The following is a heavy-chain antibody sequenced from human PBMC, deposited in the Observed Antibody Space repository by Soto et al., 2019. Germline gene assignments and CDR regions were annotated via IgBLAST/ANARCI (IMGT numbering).Heavy chain of an antibody. CDR1: GGSFSGYY. CDR2: INHSGST. D-gene: IGHD2-21*02. CDR3: ARGGRGDSVVVTATAYFQH. Sequence: QVQLQQWGAGLLKPSETLSLTCAVYGGSFSGYYWSWIRQPPGKGLEWIGEINHSGSTNYNPSLKSRVTISVDTSKNQFSLKLSSATAADTAVYYCARGGRGDSVVVTATAYFQHWGQGTLVTVSS. J-gene: IGHJ1*01. V-gene: IGHV4-34*01.